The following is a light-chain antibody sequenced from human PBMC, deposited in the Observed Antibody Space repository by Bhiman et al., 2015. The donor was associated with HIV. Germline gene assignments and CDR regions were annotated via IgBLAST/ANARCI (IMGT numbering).Light chain of an antibody. CDR2: GNN. V-gene: IGLV1-40*01. J-gene: IGLJ1*01. CDR1: SSNIGAGYD. CDR3: LSYDSSLNYYV. Sequence: QSVLTQPPSVSGAPGQRVTISCTGSSSNIGAGYDVHWYQQLPGTAPKLLMYGNNNRPSGVPDRFSDSKSGTSASLAITGLQAEDEADYYCLSYDSSLNYYVFGTGTKVTVL.